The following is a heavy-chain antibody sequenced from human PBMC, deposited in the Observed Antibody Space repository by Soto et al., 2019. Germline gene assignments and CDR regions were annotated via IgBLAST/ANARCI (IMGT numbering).Heavy chain of an antibody. D-gene: IGHD6-13*01. CDR3: ARLGLRRIAAAGTRYYYYGMDV. CDR1: GGSVSSGSYY. V-gene: IGHV4-61*01. J-gene: IGHJ6*02. CDR2: IYYSGST. Sequence: QVQLQESGPGLVKPSETLSLTCTVSGGSVSSGSYYWSWIRQPPGKGLEWIGYIYYSGSTNYNPSLKSRVPISVDTSKNQFYLKLSSVTAADTAVYYCARLGLRRIAAAGTRYYYYGMDVWGQGTTVTVSS.